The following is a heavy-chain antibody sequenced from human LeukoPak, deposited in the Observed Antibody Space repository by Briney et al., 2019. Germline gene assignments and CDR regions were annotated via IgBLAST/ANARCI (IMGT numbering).Heavy chain of an antibody. V-gene: IGHV3-30*18. D-gene: IGHD5-12*01. CDR1: GFTFSSYG. CDR2: ISYDGSNK. J-gene: IGHJ3*02. CDR3: AKESGKRDIVATNAFDI. Sequence: GRSLRLSCAASGFTFSSYGMHWVRQAPGKGLEWVAVISYDGSNKYYADSVKGRFTISRDNSKNTLYLQMNSLRAEDTAVYYCAKESGKRDIVATNAFDIWGQGTMVTVSS.